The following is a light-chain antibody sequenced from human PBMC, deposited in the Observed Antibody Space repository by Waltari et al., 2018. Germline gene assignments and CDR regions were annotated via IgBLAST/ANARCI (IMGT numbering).Light chain of an antibody. CDR3: GTWDRSLNGGV. V-gene: IGLV1-51*01. J-gene: IGLJ3*02. Sequence: QSVFTPPPSASAAPGHRITISCFGSTPNLGDNYVSWYQQLPGTAPKLLIYDNGKRPSGIPDRFSGSRSGTSATLGITGLQTGDEADYYCGTWDRSLNGGVFGGGTKLTVL. CDR1: TPNLGDNY. CDR2: DNG.